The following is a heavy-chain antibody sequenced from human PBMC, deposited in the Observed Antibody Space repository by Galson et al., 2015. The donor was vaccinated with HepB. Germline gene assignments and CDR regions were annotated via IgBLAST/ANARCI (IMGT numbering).Heavy chain of an antibody. J-gene: IGHJ4*02. Sequence: SVKVSCKASGYTFTSYYMHWVRQAPGQGLEWMGIINPSGGSTSYAQKFQGRVTMTRDTSTSTVYMGLSSLRSEDTAVYYCARVLNWNGKPDYWGQGTLVTVSS. D-gene: IGHD1-20*01. CDR3: ARVLNWNGKPDY. V-gene: IGHV1-46*01. CDR1: GYTFTSYY. CDR2: INPSGGST.